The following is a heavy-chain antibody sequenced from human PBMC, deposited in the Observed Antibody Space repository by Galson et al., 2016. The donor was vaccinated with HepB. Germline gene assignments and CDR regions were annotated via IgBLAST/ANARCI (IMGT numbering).Heavy chain of an antibody. CDR1: GATFSPYG. CDR2: IWYGGTNK. CDR3: ARDRRSDVRGNQWYFDL. V-gene: IGHV3-33*01. D-gene: IGHD3-16*01. J-gene: IGHJ2*01. Sequence: SLRLSCAASGATFSPYGIHWVRQAPGKGLEWVAVIWYGGTNKYYADSVKGRFTISRDNSKNTVYLQMSYLRTEDTALHYCARDRRSDVRGNQWYFDLWGRGTLVTVSS.